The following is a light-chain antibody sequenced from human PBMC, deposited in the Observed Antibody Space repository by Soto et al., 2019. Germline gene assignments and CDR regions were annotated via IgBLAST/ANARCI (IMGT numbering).Light chain of an antibody. V-gene: IGLV2-14*01. Sequence: QSVLTQPASVSGSPGQSITISCTGTSSDVGGYNYVSWYQQHPGKAPKLMIYDVSNRPSGVSNRFSGSKSGNTASLTISGLQAEDEADCYCSSYTSSSTVVFAGGTKLTVL. CDR2: DVS. CDR1: SSDVGGYNY. J-gene: IGLJ2*01. CDR3: SSYTSSSTVV.